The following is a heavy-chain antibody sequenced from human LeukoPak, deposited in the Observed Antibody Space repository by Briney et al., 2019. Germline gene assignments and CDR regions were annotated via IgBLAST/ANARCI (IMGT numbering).Heavy chain of an antibody. Sequence: GGSLRLSCAASGFTFSSYWMSWGRQAPGKGLEWVVNIKQDGSEKYYVDSVRGRFTISRDNAKNSLYLQMNSLRAEDTAVYYCARDRDNWFDPWGQGTLVTVSS. CDR3: ARDRDNWFDP. CDR1: GFTFSSYW. CDR2: IKQDGSEK. J-gene: IGHJ5*02. V-gene: IGHV3-7*01.